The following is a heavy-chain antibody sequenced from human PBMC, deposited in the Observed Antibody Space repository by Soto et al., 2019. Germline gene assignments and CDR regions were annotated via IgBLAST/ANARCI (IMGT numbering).Heavy chain of an antibody. CDR3: ASFFVVHSTGWHQDY. D-gene: IGHD6-19*01. CDR1: GFTFSSYS. J-gene: IGHJ4*02. V-gene: IGHV3-30-3*01. CDR2: ISYDGSNT. Sequence: GGSLRLSCAASGFTFSSYSMHWVRQAPGKGLEWVAVISYDGSNTYYADSVKGRFTISRDNSKNTLYLQMNSLRAEDTAVYYCASFFVVHSTGWHQDYCGQVXLVTVHS.